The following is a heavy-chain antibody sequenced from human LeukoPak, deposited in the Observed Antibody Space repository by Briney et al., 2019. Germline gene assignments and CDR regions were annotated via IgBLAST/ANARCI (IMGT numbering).Heavy chain of an antibody. Sequence: SETLSLTCTVSGYSISSGYYWGWIRQPPGKGLEWIGSIYHSGSTYYNPSLKSRVTISVDTSKNQFSLKLSSVTAADTAVYYCARSKIGAAAVSDYWGQGTLVAVSS. CDR3: ARSKIGAAAVSDY. D-gene: IGHD6-13*01. V-gene: IGHV4-38-2*02. J-gene: IGHJ4*02. CDR2: IYHSGST. CDR1: GYSISSGYY.